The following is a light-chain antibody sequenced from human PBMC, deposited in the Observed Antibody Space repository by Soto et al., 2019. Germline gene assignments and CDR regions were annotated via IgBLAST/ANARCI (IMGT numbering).Light chain of an antibody. CDR3: QQRYYGYT. CDR2: DAS. CDR1: QSVGSF. V-gene: IGKV3-11*01. J-gene: IGKJ2*01. Sequence: EIVLTQSPATLSLSPGESATLSCRASQSVGSFLGWYQQTPGQAPRLLIYDASNRATGIPARFSGSGSGTDFPLTISSLEPEDFAVYYCQQRYYGYTFGQGTKVEIK.